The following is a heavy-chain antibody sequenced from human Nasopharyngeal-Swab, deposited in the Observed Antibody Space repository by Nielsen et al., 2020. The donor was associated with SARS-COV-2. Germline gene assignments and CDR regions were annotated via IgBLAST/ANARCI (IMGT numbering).Heavy chain of an antibody. Sequence: ASVKVSCKASGYTFTSYAMHWVRQAPGQRLEWMGWINAGNGNTKYSRKFQGRVTITRDTSASTAYMELSSLRSEDTAVYYCARGVFWSRLRLGGFDYWGQGTLVTVSS. J-gene: IGHJ4*02. CDR1: GYTFTSYA. CDR3: ARGVFWSRLRLGGFDY. CDR2: INAGNGNT. V-gene: IGHV1-3*01. D-gene: IGHD5-12*01.